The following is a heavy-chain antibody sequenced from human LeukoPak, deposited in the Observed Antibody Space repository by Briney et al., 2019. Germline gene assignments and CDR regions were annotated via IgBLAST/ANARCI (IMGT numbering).Heavy chain of an antibody. D-gene: IGHD6-19*01. CDR2: ISGSGGST. V-gene: IGHV3-23*01. Sequence: PGGSLRLSCAASGFTFSTNAMSWVRQAPGKGLEWVSAISGSGGSTYYADSVKGRFTISRDNSKNTVYLQMNSLRAEDTAVYYCAKTTIGYSSGRYPGWPVDYWGQGTLVTVSS. CDR1: GFTFSTNA. CDR3: AKTTIGYSSGRYPGWPVDY. J-gene: IGHJ4*02.